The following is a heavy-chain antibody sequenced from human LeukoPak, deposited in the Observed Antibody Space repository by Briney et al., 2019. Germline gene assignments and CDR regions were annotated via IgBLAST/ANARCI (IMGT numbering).Heavy chain of an antibody. Sequence: GGSLRLSCAASGFTFSSYAIHWVRQAPGKGLEWVAVISYDGSNKYYADSVKGRFTISRDNSKNTLYLQMNSLRAEDTAVYYCARANSSGWWGEGIDYWGQGTLVTVSS. J-gene: IGHJ4*02. CDR3: ARANSSGWWGEGIDY. CDR1: GFTFSSYA. D-gene: IGHD6-19*01. CDR2: ISYDGSNK. V-gene: IGHV3-30*04.